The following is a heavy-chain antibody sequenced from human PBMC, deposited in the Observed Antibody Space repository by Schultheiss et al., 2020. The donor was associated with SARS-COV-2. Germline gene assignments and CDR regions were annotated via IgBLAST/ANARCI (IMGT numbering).Heavy chain of an antibody. CDR1: GYTFSSYG. D-gene: IGHD2-8*01. Sequence: ASVKVSCKASGYTFSSYGISWVRQAPGQGLEWMGWISAYNGNTNYAQKLQGRVTMTTDTSTSTAYMELRSLRSDDTAVYYCASLYPTYYGMDVWGQGTTVTVSS. CDR2: ISAYNGNT. CDR3: ASLYPTYYGMDV. J-gene: IGHJ6*02. V-gene: IGHV1-18*01.